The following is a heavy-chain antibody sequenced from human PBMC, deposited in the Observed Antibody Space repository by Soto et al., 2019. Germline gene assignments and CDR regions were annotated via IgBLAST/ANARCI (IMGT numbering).Heavy chain of an antibody. V-gene: IGHV1-69*13. CDR3: ARDRSIAAAGNYYYGMDV. CDR2: IIPIFGTA. J-gene: IGHJ6*02. D-gene: IGHD6-13*01. Sequence: SVKVSCKASGGTFSSYAISWVRQAPGQGLEWKGRIIPIFGTANYAQKFQGRVTITADESTSTAYMELSSLRSEDTAVYYCARDRSIAAAGNYYYGMDVWGQGTTVTVSS. CDR1: GGTFSSYA.